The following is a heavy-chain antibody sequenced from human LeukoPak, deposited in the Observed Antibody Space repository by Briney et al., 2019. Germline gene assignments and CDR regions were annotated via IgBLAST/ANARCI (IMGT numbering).Heavy chain of an antibody. CDR2: TNSAGTST. V-gene: IGHV3-74*01. CDR3: VRGGSGSYYPFDY. CDR1: GFNLRNYE. Sequence: GGSLRLSCGASGFNLRNYEMNWVRQAPGKGLVWLSRTNSAGTSTTYADFVQGRFTFARGNPKHTLYLQMNSLRAEDTAVYYCVRGGSGSYYPFDYWGQGTLVTVYS. D-gene: IGHD3-10*01. J-gene: IGHJ4*02.